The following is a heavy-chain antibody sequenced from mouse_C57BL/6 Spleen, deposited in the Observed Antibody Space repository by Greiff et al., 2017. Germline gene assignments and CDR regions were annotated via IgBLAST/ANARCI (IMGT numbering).Heavy chain of an antibody. Sequence: EVKLEESGAELVKPGASVKLSCTASGFNIKDYYMHWVKQRTEQGLEWIGRIDPEDGETKYAPTFQGKATITADTSSNTAYLQLSSLTSEDTAVYYCARWDDPYWGQGTTLTVSS. V-gene: IGHV14-2*01. D-gene: IGHD2-3*01. CDR1: GFNIKDYY. CDR2: IDPEDGET. CDR3: ARWDDPY. J-gene: IGHJ2*01.